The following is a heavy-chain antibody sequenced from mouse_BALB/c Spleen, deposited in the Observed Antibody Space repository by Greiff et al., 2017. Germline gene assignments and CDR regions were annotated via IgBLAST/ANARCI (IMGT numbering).Heavy chain of an antibody. V-gene: IGHV5-6-3*01. J-gene: IGHJ4*01. CDR3: AREGDYDVYAMDY. D-gene: IGHD2-4*01. CDR1: GFTFSSYG. CDR2: INSNGGST. Sequence: EVKLMESGGGLVQPGGSLKLSCAASGFTFSSYGMSWVRQTPDKRLELVATINSNGGSTYYPDSVKGRFTISRDNAKNTLYLQMSSLKSEDTAMYYCAREGDYDVYAMDYWGQGTSVTVSS.